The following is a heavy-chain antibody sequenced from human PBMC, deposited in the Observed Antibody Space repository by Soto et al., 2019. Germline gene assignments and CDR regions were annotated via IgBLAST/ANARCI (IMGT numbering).Heavy chain of an antibody. J-gene: IGHJ3*02. CDR1: GFTFSSYG. D-gene: IGHD2-15*01. CDR2: IWYDGSNK. V-gene: IGHV3-33*01. CDR3: ARDYDSGGTTAFDI. Sequence: GGSLRLSCAASGFTFSSYGMHWVRQAPGKGLEWVAVIWYDGSNKYYADSVKGRSTISRDNAKNSLYLQMNSLRAEDTAVYYCARDYDSGGTTAFDIWGQGTMVTVSS.